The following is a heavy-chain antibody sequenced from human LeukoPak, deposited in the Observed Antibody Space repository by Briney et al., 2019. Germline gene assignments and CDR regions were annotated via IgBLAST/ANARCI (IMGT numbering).Heavy chain of an antibody. Sequence: PSETLSLTCTVSGGSISPFYWNWIRQPPGKGLEWIGYIYYTGGTSYSPSLNSRATISVDTSKNQISLKLNSVTAADTAVYYCAGGRIVVAITGAFDIWGQGTMVPVSS. V-gene: IGHV4-59*12. D-gene: IGHD3-22*01. CDR3: AGGRIVVAITGAFDI. CDR2: IYYTGGT. CDR1: GGSISPFY. J-gene: IGHJ3*02.